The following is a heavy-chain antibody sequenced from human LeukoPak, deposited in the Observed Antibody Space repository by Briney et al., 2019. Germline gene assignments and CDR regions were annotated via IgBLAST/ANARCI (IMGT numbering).Heavy chain of an antibody. Sequence: SQTLSLTCTVSGGSISSGHYYWSWIRQPAGKGLEWIGRIYTSGSTNYNPSLKSRVTISVDTSKNQFSLKLTSVTAADTAVYYCARTIILIPTAIDWFDPWGQGTLVTVSS. V-gene: IGHV4-61*02. J-gene: IGHJ5*02. CDR1: GGSISSGHYY. CDR3: ARTIILIPTAIDWFDP. D-gene: IGHD2-2*01. CDR2: IYTSGST.